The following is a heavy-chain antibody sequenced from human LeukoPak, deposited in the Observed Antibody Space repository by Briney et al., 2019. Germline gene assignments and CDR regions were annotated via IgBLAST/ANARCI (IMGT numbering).Heavy chain of an antibody. CDR3: ASTFHGDSPPY. J-gene: IGHJ4*02. CDR2: IYSGGST. D-gene: IGHD4-17*01. V-gene: IGHV3-66*01. CDR1: GFTVSSNY. Sequence: GGSLRLSCAASGFTVSSNYMSWVRQAPGKGLEWVSVIYSGGSTYYADSVKGRFTISRDNSKNTLYLQMNSLRAEDTAVYYCASTFHGDSPPYWGQGTLVTVSS.